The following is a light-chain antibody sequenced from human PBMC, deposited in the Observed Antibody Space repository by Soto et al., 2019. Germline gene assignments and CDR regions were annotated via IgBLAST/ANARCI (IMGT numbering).Light chain of an antibody. J-gene: IGLJ1*01. CDR3: SSYSSSSIPYV. CDR2: EVS. Sequence: QSVLTQPASVSGSPGQSITISCTGTKYDIGAYNFVSWYQQHPGKAPKLMIYEVSNRPSGVSNRFSGSKSGSTASLTISGLQTEDEAGYHCSSYSSSSIPYVFGTGTKVTVL. CDR1: KYDIGAYNF. V-gene: IGLV2-14*01.